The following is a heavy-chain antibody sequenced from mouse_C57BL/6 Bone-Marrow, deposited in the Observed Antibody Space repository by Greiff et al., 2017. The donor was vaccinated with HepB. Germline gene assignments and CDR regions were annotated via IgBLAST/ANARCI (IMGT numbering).Heavy chain of an antibody. CDR1: GFTFSSYG. Sequence: DVMLVESGGDLVKPGGSLKLSCAASGFTFSSYGMSWVRQTPDKRLEWVATISSGGSYTYYPDNVKGRFTISRDNAKNNLYLQMSHLKSEDTAMYYCARDRGPFADWGQGTLVTVSA. D-gene: IGHD3-3*01. CDR2: ISSGGSYT. J-gene: IGHJ3*01. V-gene: IGHV5-4*01. CDR3: ARDRGPFAD.